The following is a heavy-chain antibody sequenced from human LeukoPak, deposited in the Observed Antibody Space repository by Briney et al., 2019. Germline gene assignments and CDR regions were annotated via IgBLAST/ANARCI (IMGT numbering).Heavy chain of an antibody. J-gene: IGHJ6*04. Sequence: LSLTCAVYGGSFSGYYWGWIRQPPGKGLEWVSYISSSGSTIYYADSVKGRFTISRDNAENSLYLQMNSLRAEDTAVYYCAELGITMIGGVWGKGTTVTISS. CDR2: ISSSGSTI. CDR3: AELGITMIGGV. D-gene: IGHD3-10*02. V-gene: IGHV3-11*04. CDR1: GGSFSGYY.